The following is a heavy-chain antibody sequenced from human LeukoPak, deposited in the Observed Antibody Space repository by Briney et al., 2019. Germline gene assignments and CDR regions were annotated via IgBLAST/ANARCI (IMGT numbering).Heavy chain of an antibody. CDR1: GFTFSSYA. J-gene: IGHJ4*02. CDR3: ARSSRRIAVASAFDY. D-gene: IGHD6-19*01. CDR2: ISSNGGST. V-gene: IGHV3-64*01. Sequence: PGGSLRLSCAASGFTFSSYAMHWVRQAPGKGLEYVSAISSNGGSTYYANSVKGRFTISRDNSKNTLYLQMDSLRAEDMAVYYCARSSRRIAVASAFDYWGQGTLVTVSS.